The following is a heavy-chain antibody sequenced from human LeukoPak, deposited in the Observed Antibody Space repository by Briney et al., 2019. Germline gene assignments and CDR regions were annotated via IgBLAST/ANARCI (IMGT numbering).Heavy chain of an antibody. Sequence: GGSLRLSCAASGFTFSSYAMSWVRQAPGKGLEWVSAISGSGGSTYYADSVKGRFTISRDNSENTLYLQMNSLRAEDTAVYYCAKAPTVTTTGDYWGQGTLVTVSS. CDR2: ISGSGGST. CDR1: GFTFSSYA. D-gene: IGHD4-17*01. J-gene: IGHJ4*02. V-gene: IGHV3-23*01. CDR3: AKAPTVTTTGDY.